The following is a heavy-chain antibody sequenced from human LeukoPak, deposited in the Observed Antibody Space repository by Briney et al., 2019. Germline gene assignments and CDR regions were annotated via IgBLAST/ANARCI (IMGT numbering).Heavy chain of an antibody. CDR2: FDPEDGET. J-gene: IGHJ4*02. CDR3: ARDQAATNTQVRFCLD. CDR1: GYTLTELS. V-gene: IGHV1-24*01. Sequence: ASVKVSCKVSGYTLTELSMHWVRQAPGKGLEWMGGFDPEDGETIYAQKFQGRVTMTEDTSTDTAYMELSSLRSEDTAVYYCARDQAATNTQVRFCLDWGQGTLVTVSS. D-gene: IGHD3-9*01.